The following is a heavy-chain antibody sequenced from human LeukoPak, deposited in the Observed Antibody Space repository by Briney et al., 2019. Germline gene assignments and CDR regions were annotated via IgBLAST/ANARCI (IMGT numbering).Heavy chain of an antibody. Sequence: KSSETLSLACTVSGGSISSYYWSWIRQPPGKGLECIGEINHSGSANYNPSLKSRVTMSLDTSKNQCSLQLKSLTAADTAVYYCARGLEYDFWSGNYSDGFDKWGHGTMVTVSP. V-gene: IGHV4-34*01. J-gene: IGHJ3*02. CDR1: GGSISSYY. D-gene: IGHD3-3*01. CDR2: INHSGSA. CDR3: ARGLEYDFWSGNYSDGFDK.